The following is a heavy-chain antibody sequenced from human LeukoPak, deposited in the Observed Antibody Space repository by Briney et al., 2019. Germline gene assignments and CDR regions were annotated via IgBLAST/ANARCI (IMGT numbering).Heavy chain of an antibody. J-gene: IGHJ6*02. D-gene: IGHD3-22*01. CDR3: ARGESYYDSSGYPAGYYYYGMDV. CDR2: IIPIFGTA. CDR1: GGTFSSYA. V-gene: IGHV1-69*13. Sequence: GASVTVSCKASGGTFSSYAISWVRQAPGQGLEWMGGIIPIFGTANYAQKFQGRVTITADESTSTAYMELSSLRSEDTAVYYCARGESYYDSSGYPAGYYYYGMDVWGQGTTVTVSS.